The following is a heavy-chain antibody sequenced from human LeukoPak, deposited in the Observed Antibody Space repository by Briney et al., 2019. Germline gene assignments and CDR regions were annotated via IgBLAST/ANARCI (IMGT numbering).Heavy chain of an antibody. CDR2: INSDGSST. V-gene: IGHV3-74*01. Sequence: PGGSLRLSCAASGFTFSNYWMHWVRQAPGKGLVWVSRINSDGSSTSYADSVKGRFTISRDNAKNTLYLQVNSLRAEDTSVYYCASEGDFLSGYRYWGQGTLVTVSS. CDR1: GFTFSNYW. D-gene: IGHD3-3*01. CDR3: ASEGDFLSGYRY. J-gene: IGHJ4*02.